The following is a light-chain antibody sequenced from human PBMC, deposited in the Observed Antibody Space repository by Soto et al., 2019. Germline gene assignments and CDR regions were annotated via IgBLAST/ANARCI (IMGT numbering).Light chain of an antibody. V-gene: IGKV1-27*01. CDR1: QAIYNY. J-gene: IGKJ4*01. CDR3: QKFSAVPT. Sequence: DIQMTQSPSSLSASVGDRVTITCRASQAIYNYLAWYQQKPGKVPTLLISAASTLQSGVPSRFSGSGSGTDFTLTISSLQPEDVSTYYCQKFSAVPTFGGGTKVEI. CDR2: AAS.